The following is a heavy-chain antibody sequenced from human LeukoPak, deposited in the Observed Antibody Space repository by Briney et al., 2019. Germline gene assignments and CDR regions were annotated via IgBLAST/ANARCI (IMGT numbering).Heavy chain of an antibody. D-gene: IGHD3-10*01. CDR2: INPSGGST. J-gene: IGHJ6*03. CDR1: GYTFTSYY. V-gene: IGHV1-46*01. CDR3: AREAEQYYYGSGSQSYYYYMDV. Sequence: ASVKVSCKASGYTFTSYYMHWVRQAPGQGLEWMGIINPSGGSTSYAQKFQGRVTMTRDMSTSTVYMELSSLGSEDTAVYYCAREAEQYYYGSGSQSYYYYMDVWGKGTTVTVSS.